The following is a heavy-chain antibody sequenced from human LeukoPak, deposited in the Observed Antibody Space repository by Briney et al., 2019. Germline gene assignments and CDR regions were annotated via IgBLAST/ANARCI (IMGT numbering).Heavy chain of an antibody. D-gene: IGHD3-9*01. J-gene: IGHJ4*01. V-gene: IGHV3-23*01. CDR2: LGGRGGGT. CDR3: AKWGDYDILTGYYGSDY. Sequence: GVFLRLSCATPGFIFSNYAMSCVRQAPGKGLESVSALGGRGGGTYYADSVMGRFTVSRGDPRTTPYLQMTTLRVEYTAVYYCAKWGDYDILTGYYGSDYWGHGTLVTVSS. CDR1: GFIFSNYA.